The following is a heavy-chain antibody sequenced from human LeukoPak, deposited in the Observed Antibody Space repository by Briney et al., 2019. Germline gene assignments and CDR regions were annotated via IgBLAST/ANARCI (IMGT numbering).Heavy chain of an antibody. J-gene: IGHJ3*02. D-gene: IGHD3-9*01. CDR1: GGSISSSSYY. V-gene: IGHV4-39*07. CDR3: ARDPLAGYNPNDAFDI. Sequence: SETLSLTCTVSGGSISSSSYYWGWIRQPPGKGLEWIGSIYYSGSTYYNPSLKSRVTISVDTSKNQFSLKLSSVTAADTAVYYCARDPLAGYNPNDAFDIWGQGTMVTVSS. CDR2: IYYSGST.